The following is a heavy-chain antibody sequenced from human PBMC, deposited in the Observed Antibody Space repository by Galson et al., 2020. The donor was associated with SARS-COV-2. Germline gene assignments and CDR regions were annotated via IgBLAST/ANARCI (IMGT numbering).Heavy chain of an antibody. D-gene: IGHD4-17*01. V-gene: IGHV3-33*01. Sequence: GGFLRLSCAASGFTFSSYGMHWVRQAPGKGLEWVAVIWYDGSNKYYADSVKGRFTISRDNSKNTLYLQMNSLRAEDTAVYYCASLLYGDDYYYYGMDVWGQGTTVTVSS. CDR2: IWYDGSNK. CDR1: GFTFSSYG. J-gene: IGHJ6*02. CDR3: ASLLYGDDYYYYGMDV.